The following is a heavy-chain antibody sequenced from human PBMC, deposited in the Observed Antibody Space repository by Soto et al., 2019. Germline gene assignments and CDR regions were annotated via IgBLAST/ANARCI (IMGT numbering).Heavy chain of an antibody. CDR3: ARDRQYCSGGSCYSDAFDI. CDR2: INPNSGGT. V-gene: IGHV1-2*04. CDR1: GYTFTGYY. D-gene: IGHD2-15*01. Sequence: QVQLVQSGAEVKKPGASVKVSCKASGYTFTGYYMHWVRQAPGQGLEWMGWINPNSGGTNYAQKFQGWVTMTRDTSISTAYMELSRLRCDDTAVYYCARDRQYCSGGSCYSDAFDIWGQGTMVTVSS. J-gene: IGHJ3*02.